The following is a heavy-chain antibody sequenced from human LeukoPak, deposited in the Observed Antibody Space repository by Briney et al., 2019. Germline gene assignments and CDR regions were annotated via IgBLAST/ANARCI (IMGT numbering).Heavy chain of an antibody. V-gene: IGHV4-4*02. CDR2: IYHSGST. CDR1: GGSISSSNW. Sequence: SGTLSLTCAVSGGSISSSNWWSWVRPPPGKGLEWIVEIYHSGSTSYNPSLRSRVTISVDKSKNQFSLKLSSVTAADTAVYYCARRPRSSSWYREYYFDYWGQGTLVTVSS. CDR3: ARRPRSSSWYREYYFDY. J-gene: IGHJ4*02. D-gene: IGHD6-13*01.